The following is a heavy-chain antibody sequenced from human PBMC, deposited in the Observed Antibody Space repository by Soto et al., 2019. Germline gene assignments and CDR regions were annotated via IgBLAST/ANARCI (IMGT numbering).Heavy chain of an antibody. D-gene: IGHD3-10*01. CDR3: ARGIFGSGTANDY. CDR2: INGDGSGT. CDR1: GFTFSGSW. V-gene: IGHV3-74*01. Sequence: EVQLVESGGGLVQPGGSLRLSCAASGFTFSGSWMHWVRQAPGKGLVWVSRINGDGSGTSYADFVKGRFTISRDDAKNTLFLQMISLRAEDTAVYYCARGIFGSGTANDYWGQGTLVTVSS. J-gene: IGHJ4*02.